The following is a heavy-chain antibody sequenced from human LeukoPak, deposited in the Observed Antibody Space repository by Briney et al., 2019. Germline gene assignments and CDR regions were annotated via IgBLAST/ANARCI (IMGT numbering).Heavy chain of an antibody. CDR2: ISYDGSNK. CDR3: ARREEYYYDSSGYYPDY. CDR1: GFTFSSYA. J-gene: IGHJ4*02. V-gene: IGHV3-30-3*01. D-gene: IGHD3-22*01. Sequence: PGGSLRLSCAASGFTFSSYAMHWVRQAPGKGLEWVAVISYDGSNKYYADSVKGRFTISRDNSKNTLYLQMNSLRAEGTAVYYCARREEYYYDSSGYYPDYWGQGTLVTVSS.